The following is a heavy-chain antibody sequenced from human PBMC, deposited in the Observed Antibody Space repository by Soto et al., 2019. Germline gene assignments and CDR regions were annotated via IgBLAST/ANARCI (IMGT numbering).Heavy chain of an antibody. D-gene: IGHD6-13*01. CDR1: GDSVSSNSAT. Sequence: PSQTLSLTCAISGDSVSSNSATWNWIRQSPSRGLEWLGRTYYRSKWYNDYAVSVKSRITINPDTSQNQFSLQLNSVTPEDTAVYYCARDLRGAAAGSPYYGMDVWGQGTTVTVSS. CDR2: TYYRSKWYN. J-gene: IGHJ6*02. CDR3: ARDLRGAAAGSPYYGMDV. V-gene: IGHV6-1*01.